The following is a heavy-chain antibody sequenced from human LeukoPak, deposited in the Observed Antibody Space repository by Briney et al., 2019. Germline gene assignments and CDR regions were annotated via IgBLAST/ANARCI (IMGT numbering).Heavy chain of an antibody. Sequence: ASVKVSCKASGYTFTSYGISWVRQAPGQGLEWMGWISAYSGNTNYAQKLQGRVTMTTDTSTSTAYMELRSLRSDDTAVYYCARVNPDYGDYYSDYWGQGTLVTVSS. D-gene: IGHD4-17*01. CDR3: ARVNPDYGDYYSDY. CDR1: GYTFTSYG. J-gene: IGHJ4*02. V-gene: IGHV1-18*01. CDR2: ISAYSGNT.